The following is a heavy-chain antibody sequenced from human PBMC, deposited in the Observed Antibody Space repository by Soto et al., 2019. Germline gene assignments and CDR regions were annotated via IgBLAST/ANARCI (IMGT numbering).Heavy chain of an antibody. D-gene: IGHD4-17*01. Sequence: SETLSLTCSVSGGSISSYYWTWLRQPPGKRLEWIGYIYYSGSTNYNPSLESRVTISVDTSKNQFSLKLNSVTAADTAVYYCAREVKYGDYYYYYLDVWGKGTTVTVSS. CDR3: AREVKYGDYYYYYLDV. V-gene: IGHV4-59*01. J-gene: IGHJ6*03. CDR2: IYYSGST. CDR1: GGSISSYY.